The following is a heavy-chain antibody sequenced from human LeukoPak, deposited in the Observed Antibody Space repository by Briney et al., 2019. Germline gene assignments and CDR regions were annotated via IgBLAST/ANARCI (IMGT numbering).Heavy chain of an antibody. CDR1: GGTFSSYA. D-gene: IGHD3-10*01. V-gene: IGHV1-69*01. CDR2: IIPIFSTA. Sequence: SVKVSCKASGGTFSSYAISWVRQAPGQGLEWMGGIIPIFSTANYAQKFQGRVTITADESTSTAHMELSSLRSEDTAVYYCARASESGSYHAPFDYWGQGTLVTVSS. J-gene: IGHJ4*02. CDR3: ARASESGSYHAPFDY.